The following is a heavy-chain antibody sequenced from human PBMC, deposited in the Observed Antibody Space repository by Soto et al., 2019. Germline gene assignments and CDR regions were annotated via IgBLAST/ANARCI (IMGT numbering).Heavy chain of an antibody. CDR2: IKQDGSEK. V-gene: IGHV3-7*01. CDR1: GFTFSSHW. Sequence: EVQLVESGGGLVQPGGSLRLSCAASGFTFSSHWMSWVRQAPGKGLEWVANIKQDGSEKYYVDSVKGRFTIARDNAKNSVYLQMNSLRAEDTAVYYCARIRVWAQLWSTGFFFDYWGQGNLVTVSS. CDR3: ARIRVWAQLWSTGFFFDY. J-gene: IGHJ4*02. D-gene: IGHD5-18*01.